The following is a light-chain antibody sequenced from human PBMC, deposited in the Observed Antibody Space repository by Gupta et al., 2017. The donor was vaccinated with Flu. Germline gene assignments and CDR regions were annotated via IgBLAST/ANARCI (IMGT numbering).Light chain of an antibody. J-gene: IGKJ2*01. Sequence: VMTQSPATLSVSPGERATLSCRTSLSVSNNVAWYQQKPGQAPRLLIYGASTRASGIPARFSGSKSGTEFTLTISSLQSEDFAVYYCQHDNAWPYTFGQGTKLEIK. CDR3: QHDNAWPYT. CDR2: GAS. CDR1: LSVSNN. V-gene: IGKV3-15*01.